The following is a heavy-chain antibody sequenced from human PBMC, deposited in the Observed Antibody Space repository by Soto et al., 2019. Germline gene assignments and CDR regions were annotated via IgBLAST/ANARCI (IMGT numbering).Heavy chain of an antibody. CDR1: GGSFSGYY. Sequence: SETLSLTCAVYGGSFSGYYWSWIRQPPGKGLEWIGEINHSGSTNYNPSLKSRVTISVDTSKNQFSLKLSSVTAADTAVYYCARGGYSYGYYYYGMDVWGQGTTVTVSS. D-gene: IGHD5-18*01. V-gene: IGHV4-34*01. J-gene: IGHJ6*02. CDR2: INHSGST. CDR3: ARGGYSYGYYYYGMDV.